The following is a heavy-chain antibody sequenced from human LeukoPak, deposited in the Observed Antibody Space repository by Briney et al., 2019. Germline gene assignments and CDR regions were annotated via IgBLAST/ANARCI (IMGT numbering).Heavy chain of an antibody. CDR1: GFAVGSNY. V-gene: IGHV3-53*01. D-gene: IGHD3-22*01. J-gene: IGHJ4*02. CDR2: FYSGGGT. CDR3: ARGGDGSGYYYFDY. Sequence: PGGSLRLSCAASGFAVGSNYMNWVRQAPGKGLEGVSVFYSGGGTYYADSVKGRFTISRDISKNTLYLQMNSLRAEDTAVYYCARGGDGSGYYYFDYWGQGTLVTVSS.